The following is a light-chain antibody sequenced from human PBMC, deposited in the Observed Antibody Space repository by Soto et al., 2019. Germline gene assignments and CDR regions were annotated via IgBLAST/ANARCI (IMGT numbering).Light chain of an antibody. J-gene: IGKJ2*01. V-gene: IGKV3-15*01. CDR1: QSVSRN. Sequence: ETVMTQSPVTLSVSPGERATLSCRASQSVSRNLAWYQQKPGQPPRLLIYGASTRATGIPARFSGSGSGTEFTITISSLQSEDFAVYYCQQYDNYSPYTFGQGTKLEMK. CDR2: GAS. CDR3: QQYDNYSPYT.